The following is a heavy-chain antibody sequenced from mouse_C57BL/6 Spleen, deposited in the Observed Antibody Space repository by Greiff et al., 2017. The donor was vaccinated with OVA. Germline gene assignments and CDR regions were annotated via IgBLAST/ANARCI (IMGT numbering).Heavy chain of an antibody. J-gene: IGHJ4*01. CDR2: LDPSDSYT. CDR3: ARGDGYDATGTGAMDY. Sequence: QVQLQQPGAELVKPGASVTLSCKASGYTFTSYWLQWVKQRPGQGLEWIGELDPSDSYTNSNQKFKGKATLTVDTSSSTAYMQRSSLTSEDTAVYYWARGDGYDATGTGAMDYWGQGTSVTVSS. V-gene: IGHV1-50*01. CDR1: GYTFTSYW. D-gene: IGHD2-2*01.